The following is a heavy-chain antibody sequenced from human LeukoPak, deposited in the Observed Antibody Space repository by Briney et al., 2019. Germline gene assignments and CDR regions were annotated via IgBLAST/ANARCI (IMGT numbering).Heavy chain of an antibody. CDR3: ACLYGTKTFLDS. V-gene: IGHV3-74*01. CDR1: GFTFSGYW. J-gene: IGHJ4*02. D-gene: IGHD4-17*01. Sequence: PGGSLRLSCAASGFTFSGYWMHWVRQTPGKRLEWVSRINGDGGTTYYADSVKGRLTISRDNAKNTLYLQMNSLRAEDTAVYFCACLYGTKTFLDSWGQGTLVTVSS. CDR2: INGDGGTT.